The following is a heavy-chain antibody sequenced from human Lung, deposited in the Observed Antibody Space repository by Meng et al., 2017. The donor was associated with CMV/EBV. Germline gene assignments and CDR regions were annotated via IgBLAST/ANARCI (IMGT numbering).Heavy chain of an antibody. Sequence: GGSLRLXCAASGFTFSSYSMNWVRQAPGKGLEWVSSISSSSSYIYYADSVKGRFTISRDNAKNSLYLQMNSLRAEDTAVYYCARGSSSSWYEGSYYFDYWGQGXLVTFSS. CDR3: ARGSSSSWYEGSYYFDY. V-gene: IGHV3-21*01. CDR1: GFTFSSYS. J-gene: IGHJ4*02. D-gene: IGHD6-13*01. CDR2: ISSSSSYI.